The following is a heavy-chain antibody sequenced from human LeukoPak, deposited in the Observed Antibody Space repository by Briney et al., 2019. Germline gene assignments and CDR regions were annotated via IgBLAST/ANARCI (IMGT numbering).Heavy chain of an antibody. J-gene: IGHJ3*02. Sequence: GGSLRLSCAASGFTFSSYWMHWVRQAPGKGLVWVSRINTDGSSTSYADSVKGRFTISRDNAKNTLYLQMNSLRAEDTAVYYCARVHFSDAFDIWGQGTMVTVSS. CDR3: ARVHFSDAFDI. CDR2: INTDGSST. CDR1: GFTFSSYW. V-gene: IGHV3-74*01. D-gene: IGHD2/OR15-2a*01.